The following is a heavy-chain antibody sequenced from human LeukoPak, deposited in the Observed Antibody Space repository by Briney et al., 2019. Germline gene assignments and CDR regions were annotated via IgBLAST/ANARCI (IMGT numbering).Heavy chain of an antibody. CDR1: GGSFGGYY. V-gene: IGHV4-34*01. J-gene: IGHJ4*02. Sequence: PSETLSLTCAVYGGSFGGYYWSWIRQPPGKGLEWIGEINHSGSTNYNPSLKSRVTISVDTSKNQFSLKLSSVTAADTAVYYCARGPHYYDSSGSDFDYWGQGTLVTVSS. D-gene: IGHD3-22*01. CDR3: ARGPHYYDSSGSDFDY. CDR2: INHSGST.